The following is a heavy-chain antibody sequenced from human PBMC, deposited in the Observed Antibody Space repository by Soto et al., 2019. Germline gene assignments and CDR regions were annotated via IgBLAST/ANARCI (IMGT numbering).Heavy chain of an antibody. J-gene: IGHJ5*02. Sequence: PSETLSLTCTVSGGSINNYYWSWIRQPPGKGLEWIGYIYYSGRTAYNPSLKSRVIISVDTSKNQFSLKLSSVTAADTALYFCAKHRDCSGDTCYCGEFDPWGQGTLVTVSS. CDR3: AKHRDCSGDTCYCGEFDP. CDR2: IYYSGRT. V-gene: IGHV4-59*08. D-gene: IGHD2-15*01. CDR1: GGSINNYY.